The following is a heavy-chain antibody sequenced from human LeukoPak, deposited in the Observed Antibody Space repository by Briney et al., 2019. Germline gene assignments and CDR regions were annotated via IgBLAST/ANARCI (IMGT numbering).Heavy chain of an antibody. CDR2: INPSGGST. D-gene: IGHD5-24*01. V-gene: IGHV1-46*01. J-gene: IGHJ3*02. CDR1: GYTFTNYF. Sequence: ASVKVSCKASGYTFTNYFMHWVRQAPGQGLEWMGIINPSGGSTSYAQKFQGRVTMTRDTSTSTVYMELSSLRSEHTAVYYCARDWLGDGYNWGAFDIWGQGTMVTVSS. CDR3: ARDWLGDGYNWGAFDI.